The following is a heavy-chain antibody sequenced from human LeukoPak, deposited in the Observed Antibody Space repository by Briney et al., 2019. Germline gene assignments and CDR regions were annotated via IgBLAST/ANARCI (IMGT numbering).Heavy chain of an antibody. CDR3: ARALDTNWNYPH. D-gene: IGHD1-7*01. J-gene: IGHJ4*02. Sequence: ASVKVSCKASGYTFTGYYMHWVRQAPGQGLEWMGWINPNSGGTNYAQKFQGRFTMTRDTSISTAYMELSRLRSDDTAVYYCARALDTNWNYPHWGQGTLVTVSS. CDR1: GYTFTGYY. V-gene: IGHV1-2*02. CDR2: INPNSGGT.